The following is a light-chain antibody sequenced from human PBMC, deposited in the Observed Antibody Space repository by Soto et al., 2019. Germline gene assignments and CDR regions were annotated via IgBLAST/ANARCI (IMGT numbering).Light chain of an antibody. CDR3: RQYDRSPPWT. CDR2: GAS. J-gene: IGKJ1*01. Sequence: EIVLTQSPGTLSLSPGERATLSCRASQSVSSSFLAWYQQKPGQAPRLLIYGASSRATGIPDRFSGSGSGTDFTLTISRVEPEEFAVYYCRQYDRSPPWTFGQGTKVEIK. V-gene: IGKV3-20*01. CDR1: QSVSSSF.